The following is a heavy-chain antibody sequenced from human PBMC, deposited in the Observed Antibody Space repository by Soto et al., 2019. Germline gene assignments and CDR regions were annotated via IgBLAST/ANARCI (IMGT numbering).Heavy chain of an antibody. CDR1: GGSISSRSHY. J-gene: IGHJ4*02. Sequence: QLQLQESGPGLVKPPETLSLTCTVSGGSISSRSHYWGWIRQSPGRHLEWIGSSYYRGSTHYNPSLKTRVTISVDTSKNQVSLKVYSVTAADTAVYYCATADGFGVLTPFFEYWGQGILVTVSS. CDR3: ATADGFGVLTPFFEY. V-gene: IGHV4-39*01. CDR2: SYYRGST. D-gene: IGHD3-3*01.